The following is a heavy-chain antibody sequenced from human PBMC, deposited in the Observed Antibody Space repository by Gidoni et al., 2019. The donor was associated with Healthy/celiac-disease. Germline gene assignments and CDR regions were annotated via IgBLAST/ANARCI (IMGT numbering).Heavy chain of an antibody. CDR1: GGSISSYY. Sequence: QVQLQASGPELVKPSATLSLTCTVSGGSISSYYWSWIRQPPGKGLEWIGYIYYSGSTNYNPSLKSRVTISVDTSKNQFSLKLSSVTAADTAVYYCARVTSWCGMDVWGQGTTGTVSS. J-gene: IGHJ6*02. V-gene: IGHV4-59*01. CDR3: ARVTSWCGMDV. D-gene: IGHD2-15*01. CDR2: IYYSGST.